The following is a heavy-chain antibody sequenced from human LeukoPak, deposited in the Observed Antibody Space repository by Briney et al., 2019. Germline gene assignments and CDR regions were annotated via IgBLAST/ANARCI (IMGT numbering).Heavy chain of an antibody. D-gene: IGHD6-19*01. J-gene: IGHJ6*04. CDR1: GFTFSTYG. Sequence: GKSLRLSCVASGFTFSTYGMHWVRQAPGKGLEWVALISYDGSNAYYADSVKGRFTISRDNSKNTLYLQMNSLRAEDTAVYYCARDLAVAGTDYYYYGMDVWGKGTTVTVSS. CDR2: ISYDGSNA. CDR3: ARDLAVAGTDYYYYGMDV. V-gene: IGHV3-30*03.